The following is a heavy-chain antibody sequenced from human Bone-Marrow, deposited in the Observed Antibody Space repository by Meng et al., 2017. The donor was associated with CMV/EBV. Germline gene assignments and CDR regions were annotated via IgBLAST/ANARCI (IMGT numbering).Heavy chain of an antibody. J-gene: IGHJ5*02. CDR3: ARGSALNDS. Sequence: GESLKISCAASGFAFSMDWMSCVRQDPENGLVWVAHINSDGSSTSYVDSVRGRFTISRDNAKNTLYLQMNGLRVEDTAVYYCARGSALNDSWGRGTRVTVSS. CDR2: INSDGSST. V-gene: IGHV3-74*01. CDR1: GFAFSMDW. D-gene: IGHD3-16*01.